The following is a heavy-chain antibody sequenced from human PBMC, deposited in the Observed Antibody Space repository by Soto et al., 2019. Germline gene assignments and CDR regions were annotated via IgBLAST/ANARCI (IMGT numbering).Heavy chain of an antibody. CDR3: ARGEADPLYIWWSYRYRTYFDY. D-gene: IGHD3-16*02. V-gene: IGHV4-34*01. Sequence: QVQLQQWGAGLLKPSETLSLTCAVYGGSFSGYYWSWIRQPPGKGLEWSWEINHSGSTNYNPSLKSRVNISVDTSKNQFSLKLSSVTAADTAVYYCARGEADPLYIWWSYRYRTYFDYWGQGTLVTVSS. CDR1: GGSFSGYY. CDR2: INHSGST. J-gene: IGHJ4*02.